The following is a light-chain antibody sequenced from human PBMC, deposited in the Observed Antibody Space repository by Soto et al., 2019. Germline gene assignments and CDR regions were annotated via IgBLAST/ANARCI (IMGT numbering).Light chain of an antibody. CDR1: SSDVGGYNY. CDR2: EIS. V-gene: IGLV2-14*01. J-gene: IGLJ1*01. Sequence: QSVLTQPASVSGSPGQPIAISCTGTSSDVGGYNYVSWYQQHPGKAPKLMIYEISNRPSGVSNRFSGSKSGNTASLTISGLQAEDEADYYCSSYTSSSTLYVFGTGTKVTAL. CDR3: SSYTSSSTLYV.